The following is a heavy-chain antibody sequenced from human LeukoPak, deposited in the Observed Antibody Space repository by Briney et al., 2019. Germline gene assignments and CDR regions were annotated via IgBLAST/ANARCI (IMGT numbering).Heavy chain of an antibody. CDR3: ARDQATIILGYFDY. J-gene: IGHJ4*02. CDR1: GGSISSTYYY. Sequence: PSETLSLTCSVSGGSISSTYYYWGWIRQPPGKGLEWIGSVSYSGSTYYNLSLKSRVTISVDSSKNQFSLKLSSVTAADTAVYYCARDQATIILGYFDYWGQGTLVTVSS. CDR2: VSYSGST. V-gene: IGHV4-39*07. D-gene: IGHD3-22*01.